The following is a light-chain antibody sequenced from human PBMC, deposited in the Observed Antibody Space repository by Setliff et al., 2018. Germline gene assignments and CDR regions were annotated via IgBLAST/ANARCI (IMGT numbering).Light chain of an antibody. V-gene: IGLV2-11*01. J-gene: IGLJ2*01. CDR1: STDVGAYDY. Sequence: QSVLAQPPSVSGSPGQSVTISCTGTSTDVGAYDYVSWYQRRPGKAPTLLIYDVNKRPSGVPARFSASKSGNTASLTISGLQADDEADYFCCSFAGSYTHILFGGGTKSPS. CDR3: CSFAGSYTHIL. CDR2: DVN.